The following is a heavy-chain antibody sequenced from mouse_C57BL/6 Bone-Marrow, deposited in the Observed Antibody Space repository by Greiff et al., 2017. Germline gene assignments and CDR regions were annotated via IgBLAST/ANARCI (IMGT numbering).Heavy chain of an antibody. CDR1: GYTFTSYW. D-gene: IGHD2-13*01. V-gene: IGHV1-72*01. CDR3: ARRGL. CDR2: IDPNSGGT. J-gene: IGHJ3*01. Sequence: QVQLKPPGAELVKPGASVKLSCKASGYTFTSYWMHWVKQRPGRGLACLGRIDPNSGGTKYNEKFKSKATLTVDKPSSTAYMQLSSLTSEDSAVYYCARRGLWGQGTLVTVSA.